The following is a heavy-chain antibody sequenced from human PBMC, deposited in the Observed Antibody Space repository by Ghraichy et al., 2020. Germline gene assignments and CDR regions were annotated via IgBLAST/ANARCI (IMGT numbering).Heavy chain of an antibody. CDR1: GGSIDKTSFY. V-gene: IGHV4-39*07. CDR2: LYYRGST. J-gene: IGHJ4*02. CDR3: ARGVIITSFDH. D-gene: IGHD3-22*01. Sequence: SETLSLTCTVSGGSIDKTSFYWGWIRQPPGKGLEWIVSLYYRGSTYYNPSLKSRVTMSVDTSKTQFSLKLTSVTAADTAIYYCARGVIITSFDHWGQGSLVAVSS.